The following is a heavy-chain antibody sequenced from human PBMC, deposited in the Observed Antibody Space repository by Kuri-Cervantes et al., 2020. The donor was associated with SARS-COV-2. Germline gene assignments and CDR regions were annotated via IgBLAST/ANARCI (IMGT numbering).Heavy chain of an antibody. CDR3: ARSRHCSSTSCYGGYYMDV. J-gene: IGHJ6*03. CDR2: SSGYNGNT. V-gene: IGHV1-18*04. D-gene: IGHD2-2*01. Sequence: ASVKVSCKASGYTFTNYGISWVRQAPGQGLEWMGWSSGYNGNTNYAQKVQGRVTMTADISTGTAYMELRRLRSDDTAVYYCARSRHCSSTSCYGGYYMDVWGKGTAVTVSS. CDR1: GYTFTNYG.